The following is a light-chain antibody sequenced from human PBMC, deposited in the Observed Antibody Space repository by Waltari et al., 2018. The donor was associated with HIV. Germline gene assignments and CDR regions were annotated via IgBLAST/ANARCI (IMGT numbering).Light chain of an antibody. CDR2: GNS. V-gene: IGLV1-40*01. CDR3: QSHDSSLSGYV. J-gene: IGLJ1*01. CDR1: SSNIGAGYH. Sequence: QSVLTQPPSVSGAPGQRVTISCTGSSSNIGAGYHVHWSQQLPGTAPKLLIYGNSNRPSGVPDRFSGSKSGTSASLAITGLQAEDEADYHCQSHDSSLSGYVFGTGTKVTVL.